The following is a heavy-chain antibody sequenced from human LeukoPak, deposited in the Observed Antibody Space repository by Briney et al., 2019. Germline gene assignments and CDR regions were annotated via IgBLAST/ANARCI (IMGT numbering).Heavy chain of an antibody. CDR2: ISYDGSNK. Sequence: AGGSLRLSCAASGFTFSSYGMHWVRQALGKGLEWVAVISYDGSNKYYADSVKGRFTISRDNSKNTLYLQMNSLRAEDTAVYYCAKDHSFDYGDPYYYYGMDVWGKGTTVTVSS. D-gene: IGHD4-17*01. CDR1: GFTFSSYG. V-gene: IGHV3-30*18. J-gene: IGHJ6*04. CDR3: AKDHSFDYGDPYYYYGMDV.